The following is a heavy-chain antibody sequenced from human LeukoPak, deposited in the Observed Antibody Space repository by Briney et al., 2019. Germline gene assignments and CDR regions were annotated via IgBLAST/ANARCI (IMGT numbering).Heavy chain of an antibody. V-gene: IGHV3-7*01. Sequence: GGSLRLSCAASGFTFSSYWMTWVRQGPGKGREWVANIKQDGREKYYVDSVRGRFTISRDNAKNSLYLQMNSLRAEDTAVYYCARYSGSYYAFDIWGQGTMVTVSS. CDR3: ARYSGSYYAFDI. CDR1: GFTFSSYW. CDR2: IKQDGREK. D-gene: IGHD1-26*01. J-gene: IGHJ3*02.